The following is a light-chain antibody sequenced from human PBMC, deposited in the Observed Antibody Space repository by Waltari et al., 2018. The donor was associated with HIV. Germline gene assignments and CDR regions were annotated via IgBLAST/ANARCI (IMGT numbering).Light chain of an antibody. CDR1: VRDIGTYNL. V-gene: IGLV2-23*02. CDR3: CSYAGPDTFFV. Sequence: QSGLTQPPSVSGSLGQSITIFCTGSVRDIGTYNLVSWYQQFPGKAPKVIISEVSKRPSGISDRFSGSKSANSASLRISGLRPEDEADYFCCSYAGPDTFFVFGGGT. J-gene: IGLJ1*01. CDR2: EVS.